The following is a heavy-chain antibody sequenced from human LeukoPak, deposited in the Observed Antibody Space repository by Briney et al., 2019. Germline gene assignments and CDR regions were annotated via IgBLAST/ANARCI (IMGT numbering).Heavy chain of an antibody. Sequence: GGSLRLSCAASGFTFSSYGMSWVRQAPGKGLEWVSAISGSGGSTYYADSVKGRFTISRDNSKNTLYLQMNSLRAEDTAVYYCARNREMATIHYYYMDVWGKRTTVTVSS. CDR3: ARNREMATIHYYYMDV. V-gene: IGHV3-23*01. D-gene: IGHD5-24*01. CDR1: GFTFSSYG. CDR2: ISGSGGST. J-gene: IGHJ6*03.